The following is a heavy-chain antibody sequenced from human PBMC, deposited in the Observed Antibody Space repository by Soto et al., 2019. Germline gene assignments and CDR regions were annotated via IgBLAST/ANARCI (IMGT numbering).Heavy chain of an antibody. CDR2: IYYSGST. J-gene: IGHJ5*02. V-gene: IGHV4-59*01. D-gene: IGHD3-3*01. CDR3: ARVGVRFLELAWFDP. CDR1: GGSISSYY. Sequence: SETLSLTCTVSGGSISSYYWSWIRQPPGKGLEWIGYIYYSGSTNYNPSLKSRVTISVDTSKNQFSLKLSSVTAADTAVYYCARVGVRFLELAWFDPWGQGTLVTVSS.